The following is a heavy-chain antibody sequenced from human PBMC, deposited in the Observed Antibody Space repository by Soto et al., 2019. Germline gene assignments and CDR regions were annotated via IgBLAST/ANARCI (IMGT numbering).Heavy chain of an antibody. J-gene: IGHJ4*02. CDR2: ISGSGGTT. V-gene: IGHV3-23*01. Sequence: GGSLRLSCAASGFTFSSYAMSWVRQAPGKGLEWVSAISGSGGTTVYADSVRGRFTISRDNSRNILYLQMNSLRVEDTAVYYCAKRPNPGCSGASCPEFYFDYWGQGILVTVSS. CDR1: GFTFSSYA. D-gene: IGHD2-15*01. CDR3: AKRPNPGCSGASCPEFYFDY.